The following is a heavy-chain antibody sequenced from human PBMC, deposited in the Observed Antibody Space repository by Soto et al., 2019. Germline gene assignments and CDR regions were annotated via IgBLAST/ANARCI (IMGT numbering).Heavy chain of an antibody. V-gene: IGHV3-21*04. J-gene: IGHJ4*02. CDR2: ISSSSSYI. CDR3: ARVKYGSGSYYSPDSEYFDY. D-gene: IGHD3-10*01. CDR1: GFTFSSYS. Sequence: GGSLRLSCAASGFTFSSYSMNWVRQAPGKGLEWVSSISSSSSYIYYADSVKGRFTISRDNAKNSLYLQMNSLRAEDTALYHCARVKYGSGSYYSPDSEYFDYWGQGALVTVSS.